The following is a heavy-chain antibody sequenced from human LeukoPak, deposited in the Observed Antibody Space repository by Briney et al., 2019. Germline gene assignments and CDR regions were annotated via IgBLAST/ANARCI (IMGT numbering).Heavy chain of an antibody. CDR2: INPSGGST. CDR1: GYTFTSYY. J-gene: IGHJ4*02. D-gene: IGHD3-22*01. Sequence: ASVKVSCKASGYTFTSYYMHWVRQAPGQGLEWMGIINPSGGSTSYAQKFQGRVTITADKSTSTAYMELSSLRSEDTAVYYCARGYYYDSSGYWGFDYWGQGTLVTVSS. CDR3: ARGYYYDSSGYWGFDY. V-gene: IGHV1-46*01.